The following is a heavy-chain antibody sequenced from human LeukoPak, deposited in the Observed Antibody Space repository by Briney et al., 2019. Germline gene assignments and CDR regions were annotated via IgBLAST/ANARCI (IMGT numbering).Heavy chain of an antibody. CDR3: ARDSGHYDFWSGYYTTGDY. V-gene: IGHV4-39*07. D-gene: IGHD3-3*01. CDR1: GGSISSSSYY. J-gene: IGHJ4*02. Sequence: SETLSLTCTVSGGSISSSSYYWAWIRQPPGKGLEWIGSIHYSGSTYYNPSLQSRVTISIDTSKNQFSLKLRFVTAADTAVYYCARDSGHYDFWSGYYTTGDYWGQGTLVTVSS. CDR2: IHYSGST.